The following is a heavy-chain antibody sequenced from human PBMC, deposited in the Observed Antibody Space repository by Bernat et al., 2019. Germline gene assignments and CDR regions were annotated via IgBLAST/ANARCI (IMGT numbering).Heavy chain of an antibody. CDR2: ITWDGGYT. CDR1: GFTFSDYT. V-gene: IGHV3-43*01. J-gene: IGHJ4*02. D-gene: IGHD2/OR15-2a*01. Sequence: EVQLVASGGAVVLPGGSLRLSCAASGFTFSDYTMHWVRQVPGKGLEWISLITWDGGYTYYVDSVKGRFAISRDNSKNSLFLQMSGVRSEDTAFYYCAGEKNSIFHFWGQGTLVTVSS. CDR3: AGEKNSIFHF.